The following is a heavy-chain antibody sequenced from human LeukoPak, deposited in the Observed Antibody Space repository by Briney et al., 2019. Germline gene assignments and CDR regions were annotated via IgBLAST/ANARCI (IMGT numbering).Heavy chain of an antibody. CDR2: ISYDGSNK. CDR1: GFTFSSYG. J-gene: IGHJ6*02. CDR3: AKDDIAVAGTAYYYYGMDV. Sequence: GGSLRLPCAASGFTFSSYGMHWVRQAPGKGLEWVAVISYDGSNKYYADSVKGRFTISRDNSKNTLYLQMNSLRAEDTAVYYCAKDDIAVAGTAYYYYGMDVWGQGTTVTVSS. V-gene: IGHV3-30*18. D-gene: IGHD6-19*01.